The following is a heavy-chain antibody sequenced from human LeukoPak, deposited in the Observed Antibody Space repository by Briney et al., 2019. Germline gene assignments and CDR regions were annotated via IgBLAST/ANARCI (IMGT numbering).Heavy chain of an antibody. D-gene: IGHD3-10*01. CDR3: ARTSYHYNSGDYGWYFDY. V-gene: IGHV4-59*11. J-gene: IGHJ4*02. CDR1: GGSISSQY. Sequence: PSETLSLTCTVSGGSISSQYWSLIRQPPGKGLEWIEYIYYSGITKYSPSLKSRVTISVDTSKNQFSLRLTSVTAADTAVYYCARTSYHYNSGDYGWYFDYWGQGTLVTVSA. CDR2: IYYSGIT.